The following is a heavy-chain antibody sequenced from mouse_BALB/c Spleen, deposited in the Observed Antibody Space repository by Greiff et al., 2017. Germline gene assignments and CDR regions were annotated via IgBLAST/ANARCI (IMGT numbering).Heavy chain of an antibody. CDR1: GFNIKDTY. D-gene: IGHD1-1*01. V-gene: IGHV14-3*02. J-gene: IGHJ4*01. Sequence: EVHLVESGAELVKPGASVKLSCTASGFNIKDTYMHWVKQRPEQGLEWIGRIDPANGNTKYDPKFQGKATITADTSSNTAYLQLSSLTSEDTAVYYCAKGKLRAMDYWGQGTSVTVSS. CDR3: AKGKLRAMDY. CDR2: IDPANGNT.